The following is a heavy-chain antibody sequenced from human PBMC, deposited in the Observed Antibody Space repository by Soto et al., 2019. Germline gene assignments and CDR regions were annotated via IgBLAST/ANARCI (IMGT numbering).Heavy chain of an antibody. Sequence: QVQLLESGGGVVQPGRSLRLSCAASGFTFSSHSIQWVRQAPGKGLEWVAVISYDGSIKYYADSVKGRFTISRDNSKNTAYLLMNSLRAEDTAVFDCAREWSTSGDLDYWGHGTLVIVSS. V-gene: IGHV3-30-3*01. CDR2: ISYDGSIK. D-gene: IGHD3-10*01. CDR3: AREWSTSGDLDY. CDR1: GFTFSSHS. J-gene: IGHJ4*01.